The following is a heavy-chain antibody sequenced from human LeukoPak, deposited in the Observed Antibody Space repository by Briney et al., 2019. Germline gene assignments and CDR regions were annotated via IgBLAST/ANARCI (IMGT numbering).Heavy chain of an antibody. D-gene: IGHD2-2*01. V-gene: IGHV4-59*08. CDR1: GGSISSYY. Sequence: SETLSLTCTVSGGSISSYYWSWIRQPPGKGLEWIGYIYYSGSTNYNPSLKSRVTISVDTSKNQFSLKLSSVTAADTAVYYCARHLWSSAAMFLYYYYGMDVWGQGTTVTVSS. CDR3: ARHLWSSAAMFLYYYYGMDV. CDR2: IYYSGST. J-gene: IGHJ6*02.